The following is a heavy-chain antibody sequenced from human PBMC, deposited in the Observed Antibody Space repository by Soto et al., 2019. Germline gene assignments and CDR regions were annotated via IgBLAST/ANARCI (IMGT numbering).Heavy chain of an antibody. J-gene: IGHJ4*02. CDR2: IYHSGST. D-gene: IGHD3-22*01. CDR3: ARGPTYYYDSSGYVDY. Sequence: QLQLQESGSGLVKPSQTLSLTCAVSGGSISSGGYSWSWIRQPPGKGLEWIGYIYHSGSTYYNPSLKSRVTISVDRSKNQFSLKLSSVPAADTAVYYCARGPTYYYDSSGYVDYWGQGTLVTVSS. V-gene: IGHV4-30-2*01. CDR1: GGSISSGGYS.